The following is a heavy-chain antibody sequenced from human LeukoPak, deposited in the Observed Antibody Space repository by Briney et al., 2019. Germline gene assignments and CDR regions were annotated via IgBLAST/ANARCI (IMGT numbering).Heavy chain of an antibody. CDR2: VSYDGSNK. V-gene: IGHV3-30*18. CDR1: GFTFSSYA. D-gene: IGHD6-19*01. CDR3: AKSRSGWHQI. J-gene: IGHJ3*02. Sequence: GGSLRLSCAASGFTFSSYAMHWVRQAPGKGPGGVPVVSYDGSNKYYADSVKDRFTISRDNSKNTLYLKIHSLRAEDTAVYYCAKSRSGWHQIWGQGTMVTVSS.